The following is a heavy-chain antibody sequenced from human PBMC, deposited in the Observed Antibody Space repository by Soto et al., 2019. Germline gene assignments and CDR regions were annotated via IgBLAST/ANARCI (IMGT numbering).Heavy chain of an antibody. D-gene: IGHD3-10*01. CDR1: GFTFNKYG. J-gene: IGHJ5*02. V-gene: IGHV3-33*01. CDR2: IWYDGSND. CDR3: ARAGVENGLDL. Sequence: QVQLVESGGGVVQPGRSLRLSCEGSGFTFNKYGMHWVRQAPGKGLEWVAIIWYDGSNDFYADSVKGRFTISKVNSNNEVYLEMDSLRVEDTGSYYCARAGVENGLDLWDQGKRVTVSS.